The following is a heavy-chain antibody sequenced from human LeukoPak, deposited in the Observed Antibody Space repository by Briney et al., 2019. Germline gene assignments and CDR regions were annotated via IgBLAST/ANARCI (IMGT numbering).Heavy chain of an antibody. V-gene: IGHV4-34*01. J-gene: IGHJ5*02. CDR1: GGSFSGYY. CDR2: INHSGST. Sequence: PSETLSLTCAVYGGSFSGYYWSWIRQPPGKGLEWIGEINHSGSTNYNPSLKSRVTISVDTSKNQFSLKPSSVTAADTAVYYCASYVDTAMVTPPPWGQGTLVTVSS. D-gene: IGHD5-18*01. CDR3: ASYVDTAMVTPPP.